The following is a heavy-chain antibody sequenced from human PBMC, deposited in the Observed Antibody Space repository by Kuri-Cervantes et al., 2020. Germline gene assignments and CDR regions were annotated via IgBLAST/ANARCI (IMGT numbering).Heavy chain of an antibody. CDR1: GFTFDDYA. CDR3: ARGLYGDYALDY. V-gene: IGHV3-9*01. Sequence: GGSLRLSCAASGFTFDDYAMHWVRQAPGKGLEWVSGISWNSGSIGYADSVKGRFTISRDNAKNSLYLQMNSLRAEDTAVYYCARGLYGDYALDYWGQGTLVTVSS. CDR2: ISWNSGSI. D-gene: IGHD4-17*01. J-gene: IGHJ4*02.